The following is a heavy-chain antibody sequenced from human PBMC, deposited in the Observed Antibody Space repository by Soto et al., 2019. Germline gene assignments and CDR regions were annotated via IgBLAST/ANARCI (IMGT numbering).Heavy chain of an antibody. CDR2: IYPGDSDT. V-gene: IGHV5-51*01. J-gene: IGHJ6*02. CDR1: GYSFTSYW. CDR3: ARQRYCSSTSCYDYYCYYGMDV. Sequence: GESLKISCKGSGYSFTSYWIGWVRQMPGKGLEWMGIIYPGDSDTRYSPSFQGQVTISADKSISTAYLQWSSLKASDTAMYYCARQRYCSSTSCYDYYCYYGMDVWGQGTTVTVSS. D-gene: IGHD2-2*01.